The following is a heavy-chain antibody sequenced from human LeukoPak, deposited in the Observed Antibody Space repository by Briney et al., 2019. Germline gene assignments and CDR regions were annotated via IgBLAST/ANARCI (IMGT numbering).Heavy chain of an antibody. CDR3: ARLEGSGSSPSGAIDY. V-gene: IGHV3-48*04. J-gene: IGHJ4*02. Sequence: GGSLRLSCAASGFTFSSNSMNWVRQAPGKGPEWVSYISSSSSTIYYADSVKGRFTISRDNAQNSLYLQMNSLRAEDTAVYYCARLEGSGSSPSGAIDYWGQGTRVTVSS. CDR1: GFTFSSNS. CDR2: ISSSSSTI. D-gene: IGHD3-10*01.